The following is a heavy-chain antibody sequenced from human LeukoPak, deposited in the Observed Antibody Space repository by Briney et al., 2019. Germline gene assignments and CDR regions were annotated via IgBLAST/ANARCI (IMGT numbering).Heavy chain of an antibody. CDR3: ARVVSSSWDYYYYMDV. Sequence: PSETLSLTCTVSGYSISSGYYWGWIRQPPGKGLEWIGYIYYSGNTNSNPSLKSRVTISADTSKNQISLKLSSVTAADAAVYYCARVVSSSWDYYYYMDVWGKGTTVTISS. D-gene: IGHD6-13*01. CDR1: GYSISSGYY. J-gene: IGHJ6*03. V-gene: IGHV4-38-2*02. CDR2: IYYSGNT.